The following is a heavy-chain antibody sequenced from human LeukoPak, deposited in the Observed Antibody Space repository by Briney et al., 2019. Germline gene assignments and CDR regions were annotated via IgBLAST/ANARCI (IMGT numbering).Heavy chain of an antibody. CDR1: GFTFSDYY. V-gene: IGHV3-11*04. CDR3: ASSWFCSSTSCLGVHEYYFDY. CDR2: ISSSSSTI. J-gene: IGHJ4*02. D-gene: IGHD2-2*01. Sequence: SGGSLRLSCAASGFTFSDYYMSWLRQAPGKGLEWVSYISSSSSTIYYADSVKGRFTISRDNAKNSLYLQMNSLRAEDTAVYYCASSWFCSSTSCLGVHEYYFDYWGQGTLVTVSS.